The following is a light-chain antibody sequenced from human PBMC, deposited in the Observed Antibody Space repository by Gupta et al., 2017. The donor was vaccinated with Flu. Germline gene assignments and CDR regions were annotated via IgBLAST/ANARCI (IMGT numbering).Light chain of an antibody. J-gene: IGKJ4*01. CDR1: QSVSSN. V-gene: IGKV3-15*01. Sequence: EIVMTQSPATLSVSPGERATISCRAGQSVSSNLAWYQQKPGQAPRLLIYGASTRATGIPARFSGSGSGTEFTLTISSLQSEDFAVYYCQQYNNWPPLTFGGGTKVEIK. CDR3: QQYNNWPPLT. CDR2: GAS.